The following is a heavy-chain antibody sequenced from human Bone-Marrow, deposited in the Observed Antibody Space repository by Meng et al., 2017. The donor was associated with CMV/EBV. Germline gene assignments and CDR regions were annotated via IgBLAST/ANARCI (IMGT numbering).Heavy chain of an antibody. CDR2: ISATAGNT. J-gene: IGHJ4*02. D-gene: IGHD2/OR15-2a*01. CDR3: AKGRIGCSSNTCSAFDC. Sequence: FTFTSFAMTWVRQTPGKGLEWVSSISATAGNTYYADSVKGRFTISRDNFKSTLYLQMNSLRAEDTAVYYCAKGRIGCSSNTCSAFDCWGQGTLVTVSS. V-gene: IGHV3-23*01. CDR1: FTFTSFA.